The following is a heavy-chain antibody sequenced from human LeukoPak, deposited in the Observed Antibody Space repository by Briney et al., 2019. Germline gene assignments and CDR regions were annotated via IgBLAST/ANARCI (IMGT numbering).Heavy chain of an antibody. V-gene: IGHV3-9*01. Sequence: GGSLRLSCAASGFTFDDYAMHWVRQAPGKGLEWVSGISWNSGSIGYADSVKGRFTISRDNAKNSLYLQMNSLRAEDTALYYCAKTGEGSGWRRSFDYWGQGTLVTVSS. CDR2: ISWNSGSI. CDR1: GFTFDDYA. D-gene: IGHD6-19*01. CDR3: AKTGEGSGWRRSFDY. J-gene: IGHJ4*02.